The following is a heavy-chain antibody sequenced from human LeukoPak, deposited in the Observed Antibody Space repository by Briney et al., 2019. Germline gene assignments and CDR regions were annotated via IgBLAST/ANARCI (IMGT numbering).Heavy chain of an antibody. D-gene: IGHD6-13*01. CDR3: ARAPIRGSSWDP. Sequence: AASVKVSCKVSGYTLTELSMHWVRQAPGQGLEWMGRINPNSGGTNYAQKFQGRVTMTRDTSISTAYMELSRLRSDGTAVYYCARAPIRGSSWDPWGQGTLVTVSS. V-gene: IGHV1-2*06. CDR2: INPNSGGT. CDR1: GYTLTELS. J-gene: IGHJ5*02.